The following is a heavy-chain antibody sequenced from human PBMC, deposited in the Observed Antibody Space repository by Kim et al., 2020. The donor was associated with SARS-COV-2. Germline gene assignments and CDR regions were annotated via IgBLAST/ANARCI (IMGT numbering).Heavy chain of an antibody. V-gene: IGHV4-31*03. J-gene: IGHJ5*02. D-gene: IGHD3-3*01. CDR2: IYSSGST. Sequence: SETLSLTCTVSGGSISTGGYCWSWIRQHPGKGLEWIGYIYSSGSTYYNLSFKSRVTISVDTSKNQFSLKLSSVTAADTAVYYCARDSQYYDFWSGYGWFDPWGQGTLVTVSS. CDR1: GGSISTGGYC. CDR3: ARDSQYYDFWSGYGWFDP.